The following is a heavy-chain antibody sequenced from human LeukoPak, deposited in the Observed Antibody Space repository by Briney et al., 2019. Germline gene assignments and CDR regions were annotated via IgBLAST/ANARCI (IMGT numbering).Heavy chain of an antibody. Sequence: HPEGSLRLSCAAPGFTFSRYGMHWVRQAAGKGLEWVSFIPYDGRNKYYADSVKGRFTISRDDSKNTLYLQMNSLRTEDTAVYYCARDTFSAHGRSLLVGVKFDYWGQGTLVTVSS. CDR3: ARDTFSAHGRSLLVGVKFDY. CDR2: IPYDGRNK. D-gene: IGHD1-26*01. CDR1: GFTFSRYG. V-gene: IGHV3-30*02. J-gene: IGHJ4*02.